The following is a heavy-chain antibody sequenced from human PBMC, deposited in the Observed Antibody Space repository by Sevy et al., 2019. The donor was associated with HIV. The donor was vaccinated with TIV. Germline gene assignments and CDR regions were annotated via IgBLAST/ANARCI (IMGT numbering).Heavy chain of an antibody. CDR2: ISGSGGTI. J-gene: IGHJ4*02. CDR1: GFSLSDYS. V-gene: IGHV3-48*01. Sequence: GGSLRLSCEASGFSLSDYSITWVRRAPGKGLEWVSYISGSGGTIYYEDSVKGRFTISRDNDKNSVYLQLNSLRRDDTAVYFCTRDPSSGFPGTYPAHYFDLWGQGTQVTVSS. CDR3: TRDPSSGFPGTYPAHYFDL. D-gene: IGHD1-26*01.